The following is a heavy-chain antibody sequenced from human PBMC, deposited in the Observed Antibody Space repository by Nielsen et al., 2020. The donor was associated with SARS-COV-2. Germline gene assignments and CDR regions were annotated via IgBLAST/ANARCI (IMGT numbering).Heavy chain of an antibody. CDR2: INAGNGNT. CDR3: ARVGKRIGYCSSTSCSTPPGAFDI. J-gene: IGHJ3*02. D-gene: IGHD2-2*02. V-gene: IGHV1-3*01. CDR1: GYTFTSYA. Sequence: ASVKVSCKASGYTFTSYAMHWVRQAPGQRLEWMGWINAGNGNTKYSQKFQGRVTITRDTSASTAYMELSSLRSEDTAVYYCARVGKRIGYCSSTSCSTPPGAFDIWGQGTMVTVSS.